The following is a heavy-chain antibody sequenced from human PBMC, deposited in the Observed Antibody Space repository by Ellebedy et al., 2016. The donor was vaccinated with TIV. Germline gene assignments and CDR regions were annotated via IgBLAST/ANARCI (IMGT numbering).Heavy chain of an antibody. J-gene: IGHJ4*02. D-gene: IGHD2-2*01. Sequence: ASVKVSXXASGYTFTSFGITWVRQAPGQGLEWMGLISASNGDTKFAPNLQGRVTMTTDTSTSTAYMELRSLTSDDTAVYYCVRGGYQLPDWGQGTLITVSS. V-gene: IGHV1-18*01. CDR3: VRGGYQLPD. CDR1: GYTFTSFG. CDR2: ISASNGDT.